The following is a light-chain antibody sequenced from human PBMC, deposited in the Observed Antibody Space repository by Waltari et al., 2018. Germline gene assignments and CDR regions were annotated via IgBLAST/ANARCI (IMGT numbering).Light chain of an antibody. J-gene: IGLJ2*01. Sequence: QSALTQPASVSGSPGQSITISCTGTISDIAGYDYVSWYQQRPGKAPQLIIFDVNNRPPGVSQRFSASKSGNAASLTISGPLAEDEADYWCSSYSTSSTNVIFGGGTKLTVL. V-gene: IGLV2-14*01. CDR3: SSYSTSSTNVI. CDR1: ISDIAGYDY. CDR2: DVN.